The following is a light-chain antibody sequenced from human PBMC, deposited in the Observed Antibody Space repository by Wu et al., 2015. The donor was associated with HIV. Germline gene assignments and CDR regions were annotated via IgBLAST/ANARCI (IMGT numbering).Light chain of an antibody. J-gene: IGKJ2*01. Sequence: EIVLTQSPGTVSLSPGERATLSCRASQSVNGNQLAWYQQKPGQAPRLLFNGASKRATGIPDGFSGSASGTDFTLTISRLEPEDFAVYYCQQYTTSPFNFGQGTKLEIK. V-gene: IGKV3-20*01. CDR1: QSVNGNQ. CDR2: GAS. CDR3: QQYTTSPFN.